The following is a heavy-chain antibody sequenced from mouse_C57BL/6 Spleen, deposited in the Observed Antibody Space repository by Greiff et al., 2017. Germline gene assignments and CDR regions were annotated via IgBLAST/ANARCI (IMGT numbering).Heavy chain of an antibody. V-gene: IGHV5-4*01. CDR2: ISDGGSYT. Sequence: EVHLVESGGGLVKPGGSLKLSCAASGFTFSSYAMSWVRQTPEKRLEWVATISDGGSYTYYPDNVKGRFTISRDNAKNNLYLQMSHLKSEDTAMYYCAREGRLLRYGWYFDVWGTGTTVTVSS. J-gene: IGHJ1*03. D-gene: IGHD1-1*01. CDR3: AREGRLLRYGWYFDV. CDR1: GFTFSSYA.